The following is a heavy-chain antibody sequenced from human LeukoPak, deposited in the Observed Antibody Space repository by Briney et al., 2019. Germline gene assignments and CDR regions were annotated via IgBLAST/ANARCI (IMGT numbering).Heavy chain of an antibody. Sequence: GGSLRLSCAASGFVFSYHGMHWVRQAPGKGLERVAAIWSDGTNTNYADSVKGRFTISRDISKNTLYLQLNSLRAEDTAVYYCARDPARSFDIWGQGTMVTVSS. CDR2: IWSDGTNT. CDR1: GFVFSYHG. CDR3: ARDPARSFDI. J-gene: IGHJ3*02. D-gene: IGHD4-17*01. V-gene: IGHV3-33*01.